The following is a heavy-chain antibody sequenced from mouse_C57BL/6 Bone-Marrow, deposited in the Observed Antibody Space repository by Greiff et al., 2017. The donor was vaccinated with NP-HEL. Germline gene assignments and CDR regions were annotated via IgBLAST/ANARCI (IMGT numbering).Heavy chain of an antibody. CDR2: IHPNSGST. J-gene: IGHJ2*01. CDR1: GYTFTSYW. Sequence: VQLQQPGAELVKPGASVKLSCKASGYTFTSYWMHWVKQRPGQGLEWIGMIHPNSGSTNYNEKFKSKATLTVDKSSSTAYMQLRSLTSEDSAVYYCARGTMITDYFDYWGQGTTLTVSS. V-gene: IGHV1-64*01. D-gene: IGHD2-4*01. CDR3: ARGTMITDYFDY.